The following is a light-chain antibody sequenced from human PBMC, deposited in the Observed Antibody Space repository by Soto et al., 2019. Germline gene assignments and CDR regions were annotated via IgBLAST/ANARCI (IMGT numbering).Light chain of an antibody. J-gene: IGKJ5*01. CDR2: GAS. CDR3: QQYSSSPPIT. CDR1: QIVTNSY. Sequence: EIVLTQSPDTLSLSPGEGATLSCRASQIVTNSYLAWYQQQPGQAPRLLIYGASSRATGIPDSFSGSGSETDFTLTISRLEPEDFAVYYCQQYSSSPPITFGQGTRLEIK. V-gene: IGKV3-20*01.